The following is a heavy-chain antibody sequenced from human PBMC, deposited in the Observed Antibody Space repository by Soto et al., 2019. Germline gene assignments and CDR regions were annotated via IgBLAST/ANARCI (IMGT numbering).Heavy chain of an antibody. Sequence: THRLRYAVSGDRVVDTDARWIMNRQSPSRGLEWLGRTYYRSMWYNDYALSVKSRISINPDTSKNQFSLQLNSVTPEDTAMYYCATGDYTPHYWGQAALLTFSS. D-gene: IGHD4-4*01. CDR3: ATGDYTPHY. CDR2: TYYRSMWYN. CDR1: GDRVVDTDAR. J-gene: IGHJ4*02. V-gene: IGHV6-1*01.